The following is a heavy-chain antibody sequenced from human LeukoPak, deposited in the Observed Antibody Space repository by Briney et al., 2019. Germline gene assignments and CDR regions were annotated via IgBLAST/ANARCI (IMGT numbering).Heavy chain of an antibody. CDR1: GGTFSSYA. V-gene: IGHV1-69*13. D-gene: IGHD5-24*01. CDR3: AIEMATITAEDGRGITRFDY. Sequence: ASVKVSCKASGGTFSSYAISWVRQAPGQGLEWMGGIIPIFGTANYAQKFQGRVTITADESTSTAYMELSSLRSEDTAVYYCAIEMATITAEDGRGITRFDYWGQGTLVTVSS. J-gene: IGHJ4*02. CDR2: IIPIFGTA.